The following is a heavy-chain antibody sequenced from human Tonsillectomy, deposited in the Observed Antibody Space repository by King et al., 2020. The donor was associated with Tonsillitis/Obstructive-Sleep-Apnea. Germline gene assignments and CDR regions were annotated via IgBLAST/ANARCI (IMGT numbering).Heavy chain of an antibody. CDR3: ARQRDDFWSGSYYYMDV. CDR1: GYSFTNYW. CDR2: IYPGDSDT. J-gene: IGHJ6*03. V-gene: IGHV5-51*01. D-gene: IGHD3-3*01. Sequence: QLVQSGAEVKKPGESLKISCKASGYSFTNYWIGWVRQMPGKGLEWMGIIYPGDSDTRYSPSFQGQVTIPADKSVNTAYLQWSGLKASDTAMYYCARQRDDFWSGSYYYMDVWGKGTTVTVSS.